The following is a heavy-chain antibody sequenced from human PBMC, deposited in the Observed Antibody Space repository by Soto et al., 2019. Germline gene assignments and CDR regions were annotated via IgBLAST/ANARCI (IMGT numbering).Heavy chain of an antibody. V-gene: IGHV3-33*01. Sequence: GGSLRLSCAASGFTFSSYGMLWVRQAPGKGLEWVAVIWYGGSNKYYADSVKGRFTISRDNSKNTLYLQMNSLRAEDTAVYYCARVKYSGTTDAFDIWGKGTMVTVSS. CDR1: GFTFSSYG. J-gene: IGHJ3*02. CDR3: ARVKYSGTTDAFDI. D-gene: IGHD6-6*01. CDR2: IWYGGSNK.